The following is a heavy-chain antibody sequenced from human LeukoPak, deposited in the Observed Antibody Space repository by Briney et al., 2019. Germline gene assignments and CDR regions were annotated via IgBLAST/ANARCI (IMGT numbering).Heavy chain of an antibody. CDR1: GFTFSNYA. D-gene: IGHD3-10*01. Sequence: GSLRLSCTTSGFTFSNYAMSWVRQAPGKGLEWVSGINGRGDSTVYADAVKGRFTISRDNFKSTLYLQMNSLRVEDTAVYYCARDYGWSFANWGQGTLVTVSS. J-gene: IGHJ4*02. CDR3: ARDYGWSFAN. V-gene: IGHV3-23*01. CDR2: INGRGDST.